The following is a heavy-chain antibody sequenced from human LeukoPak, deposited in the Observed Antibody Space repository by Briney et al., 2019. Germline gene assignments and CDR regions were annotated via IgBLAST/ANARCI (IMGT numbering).Heavy chain of an antibody. D-gene: IGHD7-27*01. CDR1: GGSFSGYY. V-gene: IGHV4-59*01. CDR2: IYYTGST. CDR3: ASRKLGNDY. J-gene: IGHJ4*02. Sequence: SETLSLTCAVYGGSFSGYYWSWIRQPPGKGLEWIGYIYYTGSTTYNPSLKSRVTISADTSKNQFSLKLSSVTAADTAVYYCASRKLGNDYWGQGTLVTVSS.